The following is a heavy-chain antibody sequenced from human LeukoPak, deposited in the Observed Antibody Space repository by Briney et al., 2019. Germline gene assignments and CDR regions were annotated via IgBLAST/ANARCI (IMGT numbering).Heavy chain of an antibody. V-gene: IGHV3-11*05. D-gene: IGHD6-19*01. CDR2: ITSSSTYV. J-gene: IGHJ3*02. CDR1: GFTFSDYY. Sequence: PGGSLRLSCAASGFTFSDYYMSWIRQAPGKGLEWVSLITSSSTYVESADSVKGRFTISRDNAKNSLSLQMNSLRADDTAVYYCARDFGWGGALDIWGQGTMVTVSS. CDR3: ARDFGWGGALDI.